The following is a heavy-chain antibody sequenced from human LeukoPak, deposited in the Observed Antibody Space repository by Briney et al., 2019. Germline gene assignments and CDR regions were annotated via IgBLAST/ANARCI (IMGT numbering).Heavy chain of an antibody. Sequence: GGSLRLSCAASGFTFSSCAMSWVRQAPGKGLEWVSGISGTGDNTYYGDSVKGRFTISRDNSKNTLYLQMNRLRAEDTAVYHCASQGLRWEVGHYFDYRGQGALVTVSS. V-gene: IGHV3-23*01. CDR2: ISGTGDNT. CDR3: ASQGLRWEVGHYFDY. D-gene: IGHD1-26*01. J-gene: IGHJ4*02. CDR1: GFTFSSCA.